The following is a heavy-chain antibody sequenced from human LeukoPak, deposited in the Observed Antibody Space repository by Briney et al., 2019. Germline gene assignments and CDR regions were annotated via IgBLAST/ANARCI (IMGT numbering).Heavy chain of an antibody. V-gene: IGHV4-39*07. D-gene: IGHD4-11*01. Sequence: SETLSLTCTVSGGSISSSSYYWGWIHQPPGKGLEWIGSIYYSGSTYYNPSLKSRVTISVDTSKNQFSLKPSSVTAADTAVYYCARAYSNWFDPWGQGTLVTVSS. CDR2: IYYSGST. J-gene: IGHJ5*02. CDR3: ARAYSNWFDP. CDR1: GGSISSSSYY.